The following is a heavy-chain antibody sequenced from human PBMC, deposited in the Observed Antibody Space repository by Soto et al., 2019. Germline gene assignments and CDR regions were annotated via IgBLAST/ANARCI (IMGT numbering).Heavy chain of an antibody. V-gene: IGHV4-4*02. CDR1: GGSISSTNL. Sequence: QVRLQESGPGLVKPSGTLSLTCAVSGGSISSTNLWTWVRQPPGKGLEWIGEIYHTGSTTFNPSLKSRVTXXVXKXXNHFSLKVSSVTAADTAVYFGARSPRSISTGGIDFWGQGILVTVSS. D-gene: IGHD1-1*01. CDR3: ARSPRSISTGGIDF. J-gene: IGHJ4*01. CDR2: IYHTGST.